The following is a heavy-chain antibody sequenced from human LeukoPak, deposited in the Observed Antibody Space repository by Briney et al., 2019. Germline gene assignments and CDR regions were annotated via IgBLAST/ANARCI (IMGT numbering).Heavy chain of an antibody. Sequence: PGGSLRLSCAASGFTFSSYWMHWVRQAPGKGLVWVSRISSDGSSTSYADSVKGRFTISRDNSKNTLYLQMNSLRAEDTAVYYCARDELEMATIDYWGQGTLVTVSS. D-gene: IGHD5-24*01. CDR3: ARDELEMATIDY. J-gene: IGHJ4*02. CDR2: ISSDGSST. CDR1: GFTFSSYW. V-gene: IGHV3-74*01.